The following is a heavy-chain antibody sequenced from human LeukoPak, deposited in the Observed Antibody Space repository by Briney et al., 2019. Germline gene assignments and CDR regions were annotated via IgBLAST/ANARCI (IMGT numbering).Heavy chain of an antibody. CDR1: GFTFSSYS. CDR3: AKDRGATAVRAFDI. Sequence: GGSLRLSCAASGFTFSSYSMNWVRQAPGKGLEWVSYISGSSTTIYYVDSVKGRFTISRDNAKNSLYLQMNSLRAEDTALYYCAKDRGATAVRAFDIWGQGTMVTVSS. CDR2: ISGSSTTI. D-gene: IGHD3-10*01. V-gene: IGHV3-48*04. J-gene: IGHJ3*02.